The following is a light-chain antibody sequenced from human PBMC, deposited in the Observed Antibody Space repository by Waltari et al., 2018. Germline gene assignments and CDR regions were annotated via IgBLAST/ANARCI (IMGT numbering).Light chain of an antibody. CDR1: SSDVGGYNY. Sequence: QSALTQPASVSGSPGQSITISCTGTSSDVGGYNYVSWYQQHLGKAPKLMIYDVSKRPSGVSTRFSGSKSGNTASLTISGLQAEDEADYYCSSYTSSSTLGFGGGTKLTVL. V-gene: IGLV2-14*01. J-gene: IGLJ2*01. CDR2: DVS. CDR3: SSYTSSSTLG.